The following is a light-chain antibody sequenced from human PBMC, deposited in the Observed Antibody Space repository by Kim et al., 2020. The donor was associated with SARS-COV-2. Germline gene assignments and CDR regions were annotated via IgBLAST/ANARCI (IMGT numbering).Light chain of an antibody. V-gene: IGLV3-19*01. Sequence: LGTTVRTTCQGDSLRSYYATWYQQKPGQAPIVVMYGKNNRPSGIPDRFSGSSPGNTASLTIPGTQAGDEADYYCNSRNSNDNVLFGGGTKLTVL. CDR2: GKN. J-gene: IGLJ2*01. CDR1: SLRSYY. CDR3: NSRNSNDNVL.